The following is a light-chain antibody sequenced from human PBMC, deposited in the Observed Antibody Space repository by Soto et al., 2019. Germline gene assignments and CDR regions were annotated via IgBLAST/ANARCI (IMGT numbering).Light chain of an antibody. V-gene: IGKV4-1*01. Sequence: DIVMTQSPDFLAVSLGERATINCKSGQTVLSGSNNRKCLGWFQQKPGQPPKLLIYWASTRQYGVPDRFSGSGSVTDFTLTISGLQAEDVAVYYCQQYCSTPFTFGQGTKLEIK. CDR1: QTVLSGSNNRKC. J-gene: IGKJ2*01. CDR2: WAS. CDR3: QQYCSTPFT.